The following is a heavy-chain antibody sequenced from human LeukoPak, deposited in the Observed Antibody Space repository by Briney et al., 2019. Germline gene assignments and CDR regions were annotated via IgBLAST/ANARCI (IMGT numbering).Heavy chain of an antibody. V-gene: IGHV4-59*08. CDR1: GGSISSYY. J-gene: IGHJ6*02. CDR2: IYYSGST. CDR3: ARGESFYCSSTSCYTDGMDV. Sequence: SETLSLTCTVSGGSISSYYWSWIRQPPGKGLEWIGYIYYSGSTNYNPSLKSRVTISVDTSKNQFSLKLGSVTAADTAVYYCARGESFYCSSTSCYTDGMDVWGQGTTVTVSS. D-gene: IGHD2-2*02.